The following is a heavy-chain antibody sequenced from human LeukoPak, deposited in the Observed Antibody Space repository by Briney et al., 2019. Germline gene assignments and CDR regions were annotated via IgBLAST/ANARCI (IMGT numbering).Heavy chain of an antibody. CDR2: IKQDGSEK. CDR1: GFTFSSYW. V-gene: IGHV3-7*03. Sequence: GGSLRLSCAASGFTFSSYWMSWVRQAPGKGLEWVANIKQDGSEKYYVDSVKGRFAISRDNAKNSLYLQMNSLRAEDTAVYYCARDDDSSGYYPGGGWFDPWGQGTLVTVSS. D-gene: IGHD3-22*01. CDR3: ARDDDSSGYYPGGGWFDP. J-gene: IGHJ5*02.